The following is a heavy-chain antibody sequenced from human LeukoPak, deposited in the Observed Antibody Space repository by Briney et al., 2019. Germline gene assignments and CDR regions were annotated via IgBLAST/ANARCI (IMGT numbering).Heavy chain of an antibody. D-gene: IGHD6-13*01. J-gene: IGHJ4*02. CDR3: ARGSWKYSSGWYGEYYFDY. CDR1: GGSFSGYY. V-gene: IGHV4-34*01. Sequence: PSETLSLTCAVYGGSFSGYYWSWIRQPPGKGLEWIGEINHSGSTNYNPSLKSRVTISVDTSKNQFSLKLSSVTAADTAEYYCARGSWKYSSGWYGEYYFDYWGQGTLVTVSS. CDR2: INHSGST.